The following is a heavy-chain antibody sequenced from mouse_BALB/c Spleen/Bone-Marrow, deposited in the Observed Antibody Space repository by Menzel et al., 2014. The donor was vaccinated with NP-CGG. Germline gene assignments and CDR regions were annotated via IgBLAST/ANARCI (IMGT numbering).Heavy chain of an antibody. J-gene: IGHJ4*01. V-gene: IGHV7-3*02. CDR1: GFTFTDYY. Sequence: EVMLVESGGGLVQPGGSLRLSCTTSGFTFTDYYMIWVRQPPGKALEWLAFIRNKAYGYTTEYSASVRGRFTISRDNSQSILYLQMNTLRAEDSATYYCARFPMDYWGQGTSVTVSS. CDR2: IRNKAYGYTT. CDR3: ARFPMDY.